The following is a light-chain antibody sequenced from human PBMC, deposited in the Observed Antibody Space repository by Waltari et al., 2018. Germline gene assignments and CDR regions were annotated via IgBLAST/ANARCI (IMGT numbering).Light chain of an antibody. V-gene: IGLV2-23*02. J-gene: IGLJ2*01. CDR1: SSDVGSYNL. CDR2: EVS. Sequence: QSALTQPASVSGSPGQSLTISCTGTSSDVGSYNLVSWYQQHPGKAPKLMIYEVSKRPSGVSNRFSGSKSGNTASLTISGLLAEDEADYYCCSYAGSSTFHVIFGGGTKLTVL. CDR3: CSYAGSSTFHVI.